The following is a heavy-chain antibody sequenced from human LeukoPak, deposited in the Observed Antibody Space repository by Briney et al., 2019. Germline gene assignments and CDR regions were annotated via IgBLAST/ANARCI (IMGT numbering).Heavy chain of an antibody. D-gene: IGHD2-2*01. V-gene: IGHV4-59*11. J-gene: IGHJ6*03. CDR1: GGSISSHY. CDR2: IYYSGST. CDR3: ARFRSTSWGYYYYYMDV. Sequence: SETLSLTCTVSGGSISSHYWSWLRQPPGKGLEWIGYIYYSGSTNYNPSLKSRVTISVDTSKNQFSLKLSSVTAADTAVYYCARFRSTSWGYYYYYMDVWGKGTTVTVSS.